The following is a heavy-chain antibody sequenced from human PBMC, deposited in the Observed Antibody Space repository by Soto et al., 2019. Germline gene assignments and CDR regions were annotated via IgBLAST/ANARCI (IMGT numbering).Heavy chain of an antibody. J-gene: IGHJ4*01. CDR3: TTDSYSTIIIVRFDY. D-gene: IGHD3-22*01. V-gene: IGHV3-15*07. CDR2: IKSKTDGGTT. CDR1: GFTFTNAW. Sequence: GGSLRLSCAASGFTFTNAWINWVRQAQGKGLEWVGRIKSKTDGGTTDYAEPVKGRFAISRDDSNSMVYLQMNSLKIEDTAVYYCTTDSYSTIIIVRFDYWGHGTLVTVSS.